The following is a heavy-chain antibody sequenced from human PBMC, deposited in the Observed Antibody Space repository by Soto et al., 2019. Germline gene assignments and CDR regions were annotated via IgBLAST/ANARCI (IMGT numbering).Heavy chain of an antibody. J-gene: IGHJ6*02. CDR1: GGSISSYY. Sequence: PSETLSLTCTVSGGSISSYYWSWIRRPPGKGLEWIGYIYYSGSTNYNPSLKSRVTISVDTSKNQFSLKLSSVTAADTAVYYCARGGAAWDGMDVWGQGTTVTVSS. V-gene: IGHV4-59*01. CDR2: IYYSGST. D-gene: IGHD6-13*01. CDR3: ARGGAAWDGMDV.